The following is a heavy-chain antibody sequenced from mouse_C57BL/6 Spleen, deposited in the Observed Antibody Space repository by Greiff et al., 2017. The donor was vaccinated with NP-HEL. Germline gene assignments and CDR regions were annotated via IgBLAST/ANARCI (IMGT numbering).Heavy chain of an antibody. CDR1: GYTFTSYW. CDR3: VRSPTTGYRGMDY. J-gene: IGHJ4*01. V-gene: IGHV1-69*01. Sequence: VQLQQPGAELVMPGASVKLSCKASGYTFTSYWMHWVKQRPGQGLEWIGEIDPSDSYTNYNQKFKGKSTLTVDKSSSTAYMQLSSLTSEDSAVYYCVRSPTTGYRGMDYWGQGTSVTVSS. D-gene: IGHD2-10*01. CDR2: IDPSDSYT.